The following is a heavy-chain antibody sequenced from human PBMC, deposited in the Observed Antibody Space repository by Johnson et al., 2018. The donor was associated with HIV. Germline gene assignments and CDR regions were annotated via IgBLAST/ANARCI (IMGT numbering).Heavy chain of an antibody. CDR2: ISYDGSNK. CDR1: GFTFSSYA. V-gene: IGHV3-30*04. D-gene: IGHD1-26*01. J-gene: IGHJ3*02. CDR3: AKAVGGYAFDI. Sequence: QVQLVESGGGVVQPGRSLRLSCAASGFTFSSYAMHWVRQAPGKGLEWVAVISYDGSNKYHADSVKGRFTISRDNSKNTLYLQMNSLRVEDTAVYYCAKAVGGYAFDIWGQGTMVTVSS.